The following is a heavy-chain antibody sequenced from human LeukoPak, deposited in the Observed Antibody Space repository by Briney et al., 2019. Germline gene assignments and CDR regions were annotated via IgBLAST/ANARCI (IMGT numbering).Heavy chain of an antibody. CDR3: VHRRIYSPFDY. J-gene: IGHJ4*02. CDR2: IYWDDDK. V-gene: IGHV2-5*02. CDR1: GFSLSTSGVG. D-gene: IGHD4-11*01. Sequence: GSGPTLVKPTQTLTLTCTFSGFSLSTSGVGVGWVRQPPGEALEWLALIYWDDDKRYNSSLKSRLTITKDTSKNPVVLTMTNVDPVDTATYYCVHRRIYSPFDYWGQGALVTVSS.